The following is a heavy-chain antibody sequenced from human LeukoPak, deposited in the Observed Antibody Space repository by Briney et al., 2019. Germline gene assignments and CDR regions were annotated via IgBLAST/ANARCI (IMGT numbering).Heavy chain of an antibody. CDR3: AGSIAAAGSFDY. D-gene: IGHD6-13*01. CDR1: GFTFSSYA. V-gene: IGHV3-30-3*01. J-gene: IGHJ4*02. CDR2: ISYDGSNK. Sequence: GGSLRLSCAASGFTFSSYAMHWVRQAPGKGLEWVAVISYDGSNKYYADSVKGRFTISRDNSKNTLYLQMNSLRAEDTAVYYCAGSIAAAGSFDYWGQGTLVTVSS.